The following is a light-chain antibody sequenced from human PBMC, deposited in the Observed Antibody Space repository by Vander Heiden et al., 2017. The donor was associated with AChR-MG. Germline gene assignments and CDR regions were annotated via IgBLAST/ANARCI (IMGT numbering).Light chain of an antibody. CDR1: STDVGGYNS. Sequence: SALTQPASVPGSPGQPTTTSCTGTSTDVGGYNSVPWYQQHPRTAPILMCYDVSNLPSVPANRFAGSKAGTTASLTISGHQAEDEAYYYCTSYTRSSTLVFGGGTKLTVL. CDR3: TSYTRSSTLV. CDR2: DVS. V-gene: IGLV2-14*03. J-gene: IGLJ2*01.